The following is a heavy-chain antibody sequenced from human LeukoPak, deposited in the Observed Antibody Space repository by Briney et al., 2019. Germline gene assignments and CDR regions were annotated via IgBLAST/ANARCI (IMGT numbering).Heavy chain of an antibody. CDR1: GGSISSSSYY. CDR2: IYYSGST. J-gene: IGHJ4*02. Sequence: SETLSLTCTVSGGSISSSSYYWGWIRQPPGKGLEWIGSIYYSGSTYYNPSLKSRVTISVDTSKNQFSLKLSSVTAADTAVYYCARVSYDSHFDYWGQGTLVTVSS. D-gene: IGHD5-18*01. CDR3: ARVSYDSHFDY. V-gene: IGHV4-39*01.